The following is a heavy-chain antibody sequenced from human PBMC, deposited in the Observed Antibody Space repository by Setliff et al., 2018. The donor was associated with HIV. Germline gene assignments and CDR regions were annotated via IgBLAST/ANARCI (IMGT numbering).Heavy chain of an antibody. CDR1: GFSFSSYW. Sequence: GGSLRLSCEASGFSFSSYWMSWVRQAPGKGLEWVANIKQDGSEKYYVDSVKGRFTISRDNAKNSLYLQMNSLRAEDTAVYYCARDPYPYADYGDWYFDLWGRGTLVTVSS. J-gene: IGHJ2*01. D-gene: IGHD4-17*01. CDR2: IKQDGSEK. V-gene: IGHV3-7*01. CDR3: ARDPYPYADYGDWYFDL.